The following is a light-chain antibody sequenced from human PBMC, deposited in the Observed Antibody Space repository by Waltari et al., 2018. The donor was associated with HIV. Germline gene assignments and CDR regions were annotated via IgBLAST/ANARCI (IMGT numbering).Light chain of an antibody. V-gene: IGLV8-61*01. J-gene: IGLJ1*01. CDR3: VLYMGGGIYV. CDR2: STN. CDR1: SGSVSTIYY. Sequence: QTVVTQEPSFSVSPGGTVTLTCGLSSGSVSTIYYPSWYQQTPGQAPRTLIYSTNIRSSGVPVSILGNKAALTITGAQADDDCDYYCVLYMGGGIYVFGSGTKVTVL.